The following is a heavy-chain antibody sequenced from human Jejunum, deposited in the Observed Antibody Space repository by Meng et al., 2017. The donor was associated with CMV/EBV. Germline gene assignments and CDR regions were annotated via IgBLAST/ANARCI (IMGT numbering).Heavy chain of an antibody. CDR2: ISTGGRTI. CDR3: GKDSHSSGWYVDF. V-gene: IGHV3-48*03. CDR1: GFSFSSYE. D-gene: IGHD6-19*01. Sequence: SGFSFSSYEMNWVRQAPGKGLEWVAYISTGGRTIYYADSVKGRLTISRDDAKNSLYLQMNSPRPGDSAVYYCGKDSHSSGWYVDFWGQGTLVTVSS. J-gene: IGHJ4*02.